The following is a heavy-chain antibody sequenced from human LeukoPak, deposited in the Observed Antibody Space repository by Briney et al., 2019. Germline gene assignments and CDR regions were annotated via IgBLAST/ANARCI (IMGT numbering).Heavy chain of an antibody. CDR1: GYTFTGYY. V-gene: IGHV1-2*02. J-gene: IGHJ4*02. D-gene: IGHD2-2*01. CDR3: ARDVGEYCSSTNCYASRY. CDR2: INPHSGGT. Sequence: ASVKVSCKASGYTFTGYYIHWVRQAPGQGLEWMGWINPHSGGTNYAQKFQGGVIMTRDTSITTAYMELSSLRSDDTAVYYCARDVGEYCSSTNCYASRYWGQGTLVTVSS.